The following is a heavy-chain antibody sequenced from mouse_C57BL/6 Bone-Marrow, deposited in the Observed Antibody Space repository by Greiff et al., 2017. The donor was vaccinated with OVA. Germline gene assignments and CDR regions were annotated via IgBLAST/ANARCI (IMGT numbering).Heavy chain of an antibody. CDR2: IRNKANGYTT. CDR1: GFTFTDYY. D-gene: IGHD1-1*01. CDR3: ASLYYGSSYWYFDV. V-gene: IGHV7-3*01. J-gene: IGHJ1*03. Sequence: EVQGVESGGGLVQPGGYLSLSCAASGFTFTDYYMSWVRQPPGKALEWLGFIRNKANGYTTEYSASVKGRFTISRDNSQSILYLQMNALRAEDSATYYCASLYYGSSYWYFDVWGTGTTVTVSS.